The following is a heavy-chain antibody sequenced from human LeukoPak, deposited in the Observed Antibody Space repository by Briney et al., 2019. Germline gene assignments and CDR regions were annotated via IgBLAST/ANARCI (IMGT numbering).Heavy chain of an antibody. CDR2: IKQDGSEK. J-gene: IGHJ5*02. CDR1: GFTFSSYW. CDR3: ARGYYYRNWFDP. Sequence: GGSLRLSCAASGFTFSSYWMSWVRQAPGKGLEWVANIKQDGSEKYYVDSVKSRFRISRDNAKNSLYLQMNSLRAEDTAVYYCARGYYYRNWFDPWGQGTLVTVSS. V-gene: IGHV3-7*01. D-gene: IGHD3-10*01.